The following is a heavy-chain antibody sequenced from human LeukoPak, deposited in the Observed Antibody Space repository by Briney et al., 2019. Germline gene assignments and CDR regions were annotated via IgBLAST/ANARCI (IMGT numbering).Heavy chain of an antibody. Sequence: ASVKVSCKASGYTFTGYYMHWVRQAPGQGLEWMGRINPNSGGTNFAQNFQGGVAMTRDTSISTAYMELSRLRSDDTAVYYCAREGSSWSIDYWGQGTLVTVSS. CDR3: AREGSSWSIDY. CDR2: INPNSGGT. D-gene: IGHD6-13*01. V-gene: IGHV1-2*06. CDR1: GYTFTGYY. J-gene: IGHJ4*02.